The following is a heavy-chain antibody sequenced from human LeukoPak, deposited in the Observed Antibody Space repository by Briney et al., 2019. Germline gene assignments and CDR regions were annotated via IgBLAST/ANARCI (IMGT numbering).Heavy chain of an antibody. J-gene: IGHJ4*02. CDR2: ISAYNGNT. CDR3: ARDLYGSGSYSYFDY. D-gene: IGHD3-10*01. V-gene: IGHV1-18*01. Sequence: GASVTVSCTASGYTFTSYGIRWVRQAPGQGLEWMGWISAYNGNTNYAQKLQGRVTMTTDTSTSTAYMELRSLRSDDTAVYYCARDLYGSGSYSYFDYWGQGTLVTVSS. CDR1: GYTFTSYG.